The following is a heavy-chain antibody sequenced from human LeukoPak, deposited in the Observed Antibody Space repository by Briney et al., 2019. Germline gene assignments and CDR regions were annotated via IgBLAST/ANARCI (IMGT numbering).Heavy chain of an antibody. CDR2: IGGRGTST. CDR1: GFTFSSFT. D-gene: IGHD3-16*01. CDR3: GKEGGA. Sequence: GGSLRLSCAASGFTFSSFTMTWVRQAPGKGLEWVSAIGGRGTSTYYADSLEGRFTIVRDNSKDMVHLQMNSLKVEDTVIYYCGKEGGAWGQGTQVTVSS. V-gene: IGHV3-23*01. J-gene: IGHJ5*02.